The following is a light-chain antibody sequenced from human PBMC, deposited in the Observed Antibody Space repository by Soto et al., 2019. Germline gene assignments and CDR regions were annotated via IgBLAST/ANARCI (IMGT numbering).Light chain of an antibody. CDR2: KAS. Sequence: DIQMTQSPSTLSASVGDRVTITCRASQSISSWLAWYQQKPGKAPKVLIYKASSLESGVPSRFSGSGSGTEFTLTISSLQPDDFATDYCQQYDSFPRTCGQGTKVDIK. CDR3: QQYDSFPRT. V-gene: IGKV1-5*03. J-gene: IGKJ1*01. CDR1: QSISSW.